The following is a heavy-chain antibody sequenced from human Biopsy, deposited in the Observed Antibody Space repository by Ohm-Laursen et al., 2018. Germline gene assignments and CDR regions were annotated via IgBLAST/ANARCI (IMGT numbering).Heavy chain of an antibody. J-gene: IGHJ4*02. Sequence: SDTLSLTCTVSGGSISDSTYHWGWIRQSPGKGLEWIGNIYYSGNTDYSPSLKSQVTISLDPSNNQISLKLRSVTAADTAVYYCARQVDFWSGYVDYWGQGTLVAVSS. CDR3: ARQVDFWSGYVDY. V-gene: IGHV4-39*01. CDR2: IYYSGNT. CDR1: GGSISDSTYH. D-gene: IGHD3-3*01.